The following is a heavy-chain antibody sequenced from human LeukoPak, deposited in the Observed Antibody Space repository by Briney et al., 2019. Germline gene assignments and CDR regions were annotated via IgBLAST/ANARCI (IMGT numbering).Heavy chain of an antibody. J-gene: IGHJ4*02. CDR2: IKQDGSEK. CDR3: AKDAYSSGWYFGVYYFDY. Sequence: GGSLRLSCAASGFTFSSYWMSWVRQAPGKGLEWVANIKQDGSEKYYVDSVKGRFTISRDNSKNTLYLQMNSLRAEDTAVYYCAKDAYSSGWYFGVYYFDYWGQGTLVTVSS. CDR1: GFTFSSYW. V-gene: IGHV3-7*01. D-gene: IGHD6-19*01.